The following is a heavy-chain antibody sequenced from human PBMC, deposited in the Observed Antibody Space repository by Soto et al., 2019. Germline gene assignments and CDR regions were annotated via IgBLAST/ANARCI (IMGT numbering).Heavy chain of an antibody. Sequence: QLQLQESGSGLVKPSQTLSLTCAVSGGSISSGDYSWNWIRQPPGKGREWIGYIYYGGSTYYNPSLQSRVTMSVDRSRNQFSLKLNSVTAADTAVYYCARVRREYDNSGPVDYWGQGTLVTVSS. J-gene: IGHJ4*02. D-gene: IGHD3-22*01. CDR3: ARVRREYDNSGPVDY. CDR1: GGSISSGDYS. V-gene: IGHV4-30-2*01. CDR2: IYYGGST.